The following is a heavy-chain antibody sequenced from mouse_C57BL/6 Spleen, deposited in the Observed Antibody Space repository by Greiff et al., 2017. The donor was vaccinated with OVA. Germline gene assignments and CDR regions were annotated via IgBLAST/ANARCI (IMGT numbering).Heavy chain of an antibody. CDR1: GFSLTSYG. Sequence: QVQLKQSGPGLVAPSQSLSITCTVSGFSLTSYGVHWVRQPPGKGLEWLVVIWSDGSTTYNSALKSRLSISKDNSKSQVFLKMNSLQTDDTAMYYCARHNYGSSSSYWYFDVWGTGTTVTVSS. D-gene: IGHD1-1*01. CDR2: IWSDGST. V-gene: IGHV2-6-1*01. CDR3: ARHNYGSSSSYWYFDV. J-gene: IGHJ1*03.